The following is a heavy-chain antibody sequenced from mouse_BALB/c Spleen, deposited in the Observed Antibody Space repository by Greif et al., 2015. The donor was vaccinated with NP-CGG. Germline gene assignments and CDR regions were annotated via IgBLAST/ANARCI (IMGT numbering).Heavy chain of an antibody. D-gene: IGHD1-1*01. CDR3: ARKKEIYYYGSSSYYYAMDY. Sequence: QVQLKESGAELAKPGASVKMSCKASGYTFTSYWMHWVKQRPGQGLEWIGYINPSTGYTEYNQKFKDKATLTADKSSSTAYMQLSSLTSEDSAVYYCARKKEIYYYGSSSYYYAMDYWGQGTSVTVSS. V-gene: IGHV1-7*01. J-gene: IGHJ4*01. CDR1: GYTFTSYW. CDR2: INPSTGYT.